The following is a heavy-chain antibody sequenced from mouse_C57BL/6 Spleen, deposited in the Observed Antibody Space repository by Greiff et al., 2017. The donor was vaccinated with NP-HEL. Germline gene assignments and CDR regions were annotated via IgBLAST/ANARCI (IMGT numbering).Heavy chain of an antibody. D-gene: IGHD4-1*01. J-gene: IGHJ2*01. Sequence: VKVVESGAELARPGASVKMSCKASGYTFTSYTMHWVKQRPGQGLEWIGYINPSSGYTKYNQKFKDKATLTADKSSSTAYMQLSSLTSEDSAVYYCARGWDVRYFDYWGQGTTLTVSS. V-gene: IGHV1-4*01. CDR3: ARGWDVRYFDY. CDR1: GYTFTSYT. CDR2: INPSSGYT.